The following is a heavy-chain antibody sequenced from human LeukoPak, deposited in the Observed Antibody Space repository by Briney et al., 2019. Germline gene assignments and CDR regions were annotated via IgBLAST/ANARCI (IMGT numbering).Heavy chain of an antibody. Sequence: GGSLRLSSVVSGFTFSNYWMSWVHQAPGKGLEWVANIKPDGSEKNYVDSVKGRFTISRDNAKNSLYLQMNSLRAEDTAVYYCARDRPSGWYLQYYFNYWGQGNLVTVSS. J-gene: IGHJ4*02. CDR3: ARDRPSGWYLQYYFNY. D-gene: IGHD6-19*01. CDR2: IKPDGSEK. CDR1: GFTFSNYW. V-gene: IGHV3-7*04.